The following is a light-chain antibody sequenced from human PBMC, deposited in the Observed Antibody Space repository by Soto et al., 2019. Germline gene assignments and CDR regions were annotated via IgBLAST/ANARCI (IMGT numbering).Light chain of an antibody. Sequence: DIQMTQSPSSLSASVGDRVTITCRASPSISSYLNWYQQKPGKAPKLLIYAASSLQSGVPSRFSGSGSGTDFTLTISSLQPEDFATYYCQQSYSAPLYTFGQGTMLEIK. J-gene: IGKJ2*01. CDR1: PSISSY. CDR3: QQSYSAPLYT. CDR2: AAS. V-gene: IGKV1-39*01.